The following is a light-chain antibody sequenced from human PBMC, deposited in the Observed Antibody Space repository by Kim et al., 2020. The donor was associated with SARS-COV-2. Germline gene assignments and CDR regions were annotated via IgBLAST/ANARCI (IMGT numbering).Light chain of an antibody. CDR2: PDN. Sequence: SYELTQPPSVSVSPGQTATITCSGEPLGEKYAFWYQQKPGQSPVLVMYPDNKRPSGIPERFSGSNSGNTATLTIGGTQARDEADYYCQAWDRGTVIFGGGTQLTVL. J-gene: IGLJ2*01. CDR3: QAWDRGTVI. V-gene: IGLV3-1*01. CDR1: PLGEKY.